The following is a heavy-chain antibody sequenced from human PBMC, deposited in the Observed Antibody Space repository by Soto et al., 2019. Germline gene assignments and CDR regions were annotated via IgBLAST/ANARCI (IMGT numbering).Heavy chain of an antibody. CDR2: ISYDGSNK. Sequence: QVQLVESGGGVVQPGRSLRLSCAASGFTFSSYGMHWVRQAPGKGLEWVAVISYDGSNKYYADSVKGRFTISRDNSKNTLYLQMNSLRAEDTAVYYCAKHRIARVVVAPYDYWGQGTLVTVSS. CDR1: GFTFSSYG. V-gene: IGHV3-30*18. D-gene: IGHD2-15*01. J-gene: IGHJ4*02. CDR3: AKHRIARVVVAPYDY.